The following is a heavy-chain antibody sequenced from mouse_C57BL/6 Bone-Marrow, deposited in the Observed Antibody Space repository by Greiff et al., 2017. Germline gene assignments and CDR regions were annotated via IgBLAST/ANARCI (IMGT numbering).Heavy chain of an antibody. CDR2: ISTLAYST. J-gene: IGHJ4*01. CDR3: ARQLSYAIDY. Sequence: EVKLMESGGGLVQPGASLKLSCAASGYTFTDYGMAWVRQAPGQGPEWVAFISTLAYSTYYADTVTGRFTISRENAKNTLYLEMSSLKSEDTAMYYCARQLSYAIDYWGQGTSVTVSS. V-gene: IGHV5-15*01. CDR1: GYTFTDYG. D-gene: IGHD3-2*02.